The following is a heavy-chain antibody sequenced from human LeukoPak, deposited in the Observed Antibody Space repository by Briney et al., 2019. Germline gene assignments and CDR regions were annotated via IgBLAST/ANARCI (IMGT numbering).Heavy chain of an antibody. CDR1: GFTFSSYS. Sequence: GGSLRLSCAASGFTFSSYSMNWVRQAPGKGLEWVSSISSSSSYIYYADSVKGRFTISRDNAKNSLYLQMNSLRAEDTAVYYCAREGGPEGLSEAAEYYYDSSGYYYLDYWGQGTLVTVSS. V-gene: IGHV3-21*01. CDR2: ISSSSSYI. CDR3: AREGGPEGLSEAAEYYYDSSGYYYLDY. J-gene: IGHJ4*02. D-gene: IGHD3-22*01.